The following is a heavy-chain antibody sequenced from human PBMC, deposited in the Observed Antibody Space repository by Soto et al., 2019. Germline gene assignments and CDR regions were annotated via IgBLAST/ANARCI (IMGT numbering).Heavy chain of an antibody. J-gene: IGHJ4*02. V-gene: IGHV3-23*01. CDR3: ARHYRPLDTAMAHPSRDS. CDR1: GFTFSSYA. CDR2: ISGSGFSI. Sequence: GVSLLVSCAASGFTFSSYAVGWGRQGPGEGAGGVSSISGSGFSIYYADPVEGRVPLPAGKSISTAYLQWSSLKASDTAMYYGARHYRPLDTAMAHPSRDSWSQGTWVTVSS. D-gene: IGHD5-18*01.